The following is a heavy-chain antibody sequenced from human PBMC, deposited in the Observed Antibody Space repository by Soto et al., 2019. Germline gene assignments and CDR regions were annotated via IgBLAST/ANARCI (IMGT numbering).Heavy chain of an antibody. Sequence: QVQLVQSGAEVKKPGASVKVSCKASGYTISTYDINWVRQAAGQGLEWMGWMSPASGDTGYAPSFQGRVAMTMNISINTAYLELSGLTPEDTVLYYCARDIMAPWGQGTLVTVS. CDR1: GYTISTYD. J-gene: IGHJ5*02. CDR2: MSPASGDT. D-gene: IGHD5-12*01. V-gene: IGHV1-8*01. CDR3: ARDIMAP.